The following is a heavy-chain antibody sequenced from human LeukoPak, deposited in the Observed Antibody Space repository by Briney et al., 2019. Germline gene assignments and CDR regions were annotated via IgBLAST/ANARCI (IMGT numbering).Heavy chain of an antibody. V-gene: IGHV1-69*13. Sequence: ASVKVSCKASGGTFSSYAISWVRQAPGQGLEWMGGIIPIFGTANYAQKFQGRVTITADESTSTAYMELSSLRSEDTAVYYCARGNGVLRYFDWLLDDYYYYGMDVWGQGTTVTVSS. CDR1: GGTFSSYA. D-gene: IGHD3-9*01. J-gene: IGHJ6*02. CDR2: IIPIFGTA. CDR3: ARGNGVLRYFDWLLDDYYYYGMDV.